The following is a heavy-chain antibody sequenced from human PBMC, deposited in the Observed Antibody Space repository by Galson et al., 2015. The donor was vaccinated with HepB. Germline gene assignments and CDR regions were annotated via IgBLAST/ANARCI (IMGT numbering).Heavy chain of an antibody. V-gene: IGHV1-3*04. J-gene: IGHJ4*02. CDR1: GYIFTDNP. CDR2: IHTGNGDT. Sequence: SVKVSCKASGYIFTDNPIHWVRQAPGQRLEWMGWIHTGNGDTKYSQQFQGRVTVTSDTSAATAYMELSSLRSEDAAVYFCARQSQFLPDYWGQGTLVTVSS. D-gene: IGHD2/OR15-2a*01. CDR3: ARQSQFLPDY.